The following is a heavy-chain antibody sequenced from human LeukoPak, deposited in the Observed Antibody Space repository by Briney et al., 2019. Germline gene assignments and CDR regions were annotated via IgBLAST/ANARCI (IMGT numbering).Heavy chain of an antibody. J-gene: IGHJ5*02. Sequence: ASVKVSCKASGYTFTGYYMHWVRQAPGQGLEWMGWINPNSGGTNYAQKFQGRVTMTRDTSVSTAYMELSRLRSDDTAVYYCARVVTPRYCSTTSCYWKGWFDPWGQGTLVTVSS. CDR2: INPNSGGT. CDR3: ARVVTPRYCSTTSCYWKGWFDP. CDR1: GYTFTGYY. D-gene: IGHD2-2*01. V-gene: IGHV1-2*02.